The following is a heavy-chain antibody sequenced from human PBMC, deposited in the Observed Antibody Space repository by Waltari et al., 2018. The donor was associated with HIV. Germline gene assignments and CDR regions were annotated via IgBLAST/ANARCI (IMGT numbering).Heavy chain of an antibody. CDR3: AKYSGSYWGAHNWFDP. J-gene: IGHJ5*02. V-gene: IGHV3-7*01. Sequence: EVQLVESGGGSVQPGGSLRLYCAAPGFTFSSYVMSWRRQAPGKGLEWVANIKQDGSEKHYADSVRGRFTISRDNTKNSLYLQMNSLRAEDTAVYYCAKYSGSYWGAHNWFDPWGQGTLVTVSS. D-gene: IGHD1-26*01. CDR2: IKQDGSEK. CDR1: GFTFSSYV.